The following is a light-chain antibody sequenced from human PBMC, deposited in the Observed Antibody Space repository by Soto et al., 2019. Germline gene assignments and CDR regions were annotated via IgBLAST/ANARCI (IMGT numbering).Light chain of an antibody. Sequence: SYELTQPPSVSVAPGKTARITCGGNNIGSKSLHWYQQKPGQAPVLGIYYDSDRPSGIPERLSGSNSGNTATLTLSSVAAGDEADYYCQVWDSSSDHPVFGGGTKLTVL. J-gene: IGLJ3*02. V-gene: IGLV3-21*04. CDR2: YDS. CDR1: NIGSKS. CDR3: QVWDSSSDHPV.